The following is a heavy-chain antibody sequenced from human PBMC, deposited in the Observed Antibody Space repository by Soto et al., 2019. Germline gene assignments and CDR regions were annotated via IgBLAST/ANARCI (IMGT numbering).Heavy chain of an antibody. CDR1: GFTFSSYG. CDR3: ARVSGPGYSYGLGGY. CDR2: IWYDGSNK. V-gene: IGHV3-33*01. J-gene: IGHJ4*02. Sequence: GGSLRLSCAASGFTFSSYGMHWVRQAPGKGLEWVAVIWYDGSNKYYADSVKGRFTISRDNSKNTLYLQMNSLGAEDTAVYYCARVSGPGYSYGLGGYWGQGTLVTVSS. D-gene: IGHD5-18*01.